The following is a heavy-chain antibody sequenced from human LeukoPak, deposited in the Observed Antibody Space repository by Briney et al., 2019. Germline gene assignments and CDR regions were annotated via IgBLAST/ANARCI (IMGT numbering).Heavy chain of an antibody. CDR3: AKDAATHGWFDP. Sequence: PGGSLRLSCAASGFRFSSYGMNWVRQAPGNGLEWVSFIQNDGTKKCYADFVEGRFTISRENSVNTLYLQMDSLRPEDTAVYYCAKDAATHGWFDPWGQGTLVTVSS. V-gene: IGHV3-30*02. D-gene: IGHD6-25*01. CDR2: IQNDGTKK. CDR1: GFRFSSYG. J-gene: IGHJ5*02.